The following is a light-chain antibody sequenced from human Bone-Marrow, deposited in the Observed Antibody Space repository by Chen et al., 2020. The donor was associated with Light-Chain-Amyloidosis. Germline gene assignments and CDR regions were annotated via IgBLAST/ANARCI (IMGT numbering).Light chain of an antibody. J-gene: IGLJ1*01. CDR3: CAYRGGSFPYV. Sequence: QSALTQPASVTGSPGQSITISCTGTSSDVGGYDIVSWYRQHPGKAPKLLIFEVTKRPSGVSNRLSGSKSGNTASLTISGLRTEDAAEYYCCAYRGGSFPYVFGPGTKVTVL. CDR1: SSDVGGYDI. CDR2: EVT. V-gene: IGLV2-23*02.